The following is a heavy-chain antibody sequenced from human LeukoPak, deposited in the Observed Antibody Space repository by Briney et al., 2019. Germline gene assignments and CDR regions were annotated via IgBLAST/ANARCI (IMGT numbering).Heavy chain of an antibody. Sequence: LETLSLTCSVSGGSINDIYWTWIRQPAGKGLEWIGRIYSSGATYYNPSLKSRVTISVDMSTNHFSLRLSSVTAADTAVYYCARQGLYGSVHYEDYWGQGTLVTVSS. D-gene: IGHD6-19*01. CDR2: IYSSGAT. CDR3: ARQGLYGSVHYEDY. CDR1: GGSINDIY. V-gene: IGHV4-4*07. J-gene: IGHJ4*02.